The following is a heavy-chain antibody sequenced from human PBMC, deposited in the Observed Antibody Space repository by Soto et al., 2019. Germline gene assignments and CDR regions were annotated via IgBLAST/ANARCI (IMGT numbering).Heavy chain of an antibody. J-gene: IGHJ4*02. D-gene: IGHD3-10*01. CDR1: GFTFRNYW. CDR3: ARGGVAPFDY. V-gene: IGHV3-74*01. CDR2: ISDYGRI. Sequence: EVQLVESGGGLVQPGGSLRLSCAASGFTFRNYWMHWVRQAPGKGLVWVSRISDYGRINYADSVKGRFTIPRDDAKSELSLQMNNLIAVDTAVYYCARGGVAPFDYWGQGALVTVSS.